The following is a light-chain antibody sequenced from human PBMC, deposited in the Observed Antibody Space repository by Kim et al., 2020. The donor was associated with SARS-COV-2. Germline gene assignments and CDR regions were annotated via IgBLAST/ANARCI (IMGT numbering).Light chain of an antibody. J-gene: IGLJ3*02. Sequence: PGKTARITGGGNNMGSKSVHWYQQKPGQAPVLVIYYDSDRPSGIPERFSGSNSGNTATLTISRVEAGDEADYYCQVWDSSSDHPWVFGGGTQLTVL. CDR3: QVWDSSSDHPWV. V-gene: IGLV3-21*04. CDR1: NMGSKS. CDR2: YDS.